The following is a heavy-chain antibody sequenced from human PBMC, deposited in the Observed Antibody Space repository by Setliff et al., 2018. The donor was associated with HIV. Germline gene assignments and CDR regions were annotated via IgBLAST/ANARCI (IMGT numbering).Heavy chain of an antibody. CDR1: GFTFSRYE. V-gene: IGHV3-48*03. Sequence: GGSLRLSCAASGFTFSRYEMNWVRQAPGKGLEWVSYISSSGGTIYYADSVKGRFTISRDNAKNSLYLQMNSLRAEDTAVYYCARDYLYYNMYNGSPVYGMDVWGQGTTVTVSS. CDR3: ARDYLYYNMYNGSPVYGMDV. J-gene: IGHJ6*02. CDR2: ISSSGGTI. D-gene: IGHD3-10*01.